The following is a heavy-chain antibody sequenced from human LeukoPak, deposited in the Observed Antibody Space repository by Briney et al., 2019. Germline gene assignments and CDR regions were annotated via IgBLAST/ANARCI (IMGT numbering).Heavy chain of an antibody. Sequence: SETLSLTCAGYGGSFSGYYWSWIRQPPGKGLEWIGSIFYSGRTYYNLSLKSRVTMSVDTSKNQFSLTLSSVTAADTAVYYCARGQKYRNGYTVSELGSGYFDYWGQGTLVTVSS. V-gene: IGHV4-34*01. CDR1: GGSFSGYY. CDR2: IFYSGRT. CDR3: ARGQKYRNGYTVSELGSGYFDY. D-gene: IGHD5-18*01. J-gene: IGHJ4*02.